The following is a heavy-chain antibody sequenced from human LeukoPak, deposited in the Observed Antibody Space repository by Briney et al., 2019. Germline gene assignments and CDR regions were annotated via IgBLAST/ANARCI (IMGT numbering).Heavy chain of an antibody. CDR2: ISAYNGNT. Sequence: ASVKVSCKASGYTFTSYGISWVRQAPGQGLEWMGWISAYNGNTNYAQKLQGRVTMTTDTSTSTAYMELRSLRSDDTAVYYCARDRPYCSSTSCYDKDYYYYMDVWGKGTTVTISS. D-gene: IGHD2-2*01. V-gene: IGHV1-18*01. CDR1: GYTFTSYG. CDR3: ARDRPYCSSTSCYDKDYYYYMDV. J-gene: IGHJ6*03.